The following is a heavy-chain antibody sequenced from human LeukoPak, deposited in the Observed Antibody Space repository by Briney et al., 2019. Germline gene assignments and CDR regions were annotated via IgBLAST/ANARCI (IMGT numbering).Heavy chain of an antibody. J-gene: IGHJ5*02. CDR1: GFTFSSYA. CDR2: ISSSSSYI. CDR3: ARLVAAATANH. Sequence: GGSLRLSCAASGFTFSSYAMSWVRQAPGKGLEWVSSISSSSSYIYYADSVKGRFTISRDNAKNSLYLQMNSLRAEDTAVYYCARLVAAATANHWGQGTLVTVSS. D-gene: IGHD2-15*01. V-gene: IGHV3-21*01.